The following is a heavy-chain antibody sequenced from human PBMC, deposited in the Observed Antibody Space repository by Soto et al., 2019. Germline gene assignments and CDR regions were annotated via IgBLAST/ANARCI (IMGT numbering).Heavy chain of an antibody. CDR3: AREAAGDGTDYYCYGMDV. J-gene: IGHJ6*02. V-gene: IGHV1-69*06. CDR2: IIPIFGTA. D-gene: IGHD2-8*02. Sequence: QVQLVQSGAEVKKPGSSVKVSCRASGGTFSSYAISWVRQAPGQGLEWMRGIIPIFGTANYARKFQDRVRSTADKSTSTAYLELSRLGSEEKAVYYCAREAAGDGTDYYCYGMDVWGQGTTVPVSS. CDR1: GGTFSSYA.